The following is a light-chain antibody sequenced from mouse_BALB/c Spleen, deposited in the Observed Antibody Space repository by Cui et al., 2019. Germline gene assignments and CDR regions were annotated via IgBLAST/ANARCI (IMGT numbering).Light chain of an antibody. J-gene: IGKJ5*01. CDR3: QQWSSNPPT. CDR1: SSVSY. Sequence: QIFLTKSPALMSASPGEKVTMTCSASSSVSYMYWYQQKPRSSPKPWIYLTSNLASGVPARFSGSGSGTSYSLTISSMEAEDAATYYCQQWSSNPPTFGAGTKLELK. V-gene: IGKV4-68*01. CDR2: LTS.